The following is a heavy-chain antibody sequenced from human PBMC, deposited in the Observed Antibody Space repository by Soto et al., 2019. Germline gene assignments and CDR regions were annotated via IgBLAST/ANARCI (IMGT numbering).Heavy chain of an antibody. CDR1: GGTFSSYA. V-gene: IGHV1-69*13. D-gene: IGHD3-22*01. J-gene: IGHJ4*02. Sequence: SVKVSCKASGGTFSSYAISWVRQAPGQGLEWMGGIIPIFGTANYAQKFQGRVTITADESTSTAYMELSSLRSEDTAVYYCARTRTYDSSGYYPNYFDYWGQGTLVTVSS. CDR3: ARTRTYDSSGYYPNYFDY. CDR2: IIPIFGTA.